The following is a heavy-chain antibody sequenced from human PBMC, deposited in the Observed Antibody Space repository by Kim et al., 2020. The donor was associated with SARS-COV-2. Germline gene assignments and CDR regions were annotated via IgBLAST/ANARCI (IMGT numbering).Heavy chain of an antibody. Sequence: GGSLRLSCAASGFTFDDYAMHWVRQAPGKGLEWVSGISWNSGNIGYADSVKGRFTISRDNAKNSLYLQMNSLRAEDTALYYCAKSPIVYYGMDVWGQGTTVTVSS. J-gene: IGHJ6*02. V-gene: IGHV3-9*01. D-gene: IGHD3-22*01. CDR2: ISWNSGNI. CDR3: AKSPIVYYGMDV. CDR1: GFTFDDYA.